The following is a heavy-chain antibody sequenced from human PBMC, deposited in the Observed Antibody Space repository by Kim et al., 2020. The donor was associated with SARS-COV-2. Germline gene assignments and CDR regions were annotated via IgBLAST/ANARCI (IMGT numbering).Heavy chain of an antibody. J-gene: IGHJ6*02. CDR2: INHSGST. D-gene: IGHD6-19*01. CDR3: AGMYSSGWKQLYYYYYGMDV. V-gene: IGHV4-34*01. Sequence: SETLSLTCAVYGGSFSGYYWSWIRQPPGKGLEWIGEINHSGSTNYNPSLKSRVTISVDTSKNQFSLKLSSVTAADTAVYYCAGMYSSGWKQLYYYYYGMDVWGQGTTVTVSS. CDR1: GGSFSGYY.